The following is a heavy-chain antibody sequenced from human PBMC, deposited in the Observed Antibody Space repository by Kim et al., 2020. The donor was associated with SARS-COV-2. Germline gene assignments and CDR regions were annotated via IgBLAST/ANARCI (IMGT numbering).Heavy chain of an antibody. V-gene: IGHV3-23*01. Sequence: TYYADSVKGRFTISRDNSKNTLYLQMNSLRAEDTAVYYCAKEMGLGYFDLWGRGTLVTVSS. D-gene: IGHD2-8*01. CDR2: T. J-gene: IGHJ2*01. CDR3: AKEMGLGYFDL.